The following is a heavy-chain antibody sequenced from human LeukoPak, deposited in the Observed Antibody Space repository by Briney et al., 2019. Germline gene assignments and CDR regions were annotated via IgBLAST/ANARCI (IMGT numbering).Heavy chain of an antibody. Sequence: PSETLSLTCTVSRGSISSSSYYWGWIRQPPGKGLEWIGSIYYSGSTYYNPSLKSRVTISVDTPKNQFSLKLSSVTAADTAVYYCARHGYYGSGSWALDYWGQGTLVTVSS. J-gene: IGHJ4*02. D-gene: IGHD3-10*01. CDR1: RGSISSSSYY. V-gene: IGHV4-39*01. CDR3: ARHGYYGSGSWALDY. CDR2: IYYSGST.